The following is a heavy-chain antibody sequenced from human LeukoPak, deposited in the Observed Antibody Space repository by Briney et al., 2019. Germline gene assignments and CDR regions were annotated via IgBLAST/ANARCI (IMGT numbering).Heavy chain of an antibody. Sequence: GGSLRLSCAASGFTFTSYAMNWVRQAPGKGLEWVSSISSSSCDINYADSVKGRFTISRDNAWNSLYLQMNSLRAEDTAVYYCARDSDSSGHYYMDYFDYWGQGALVTVSS. CDR1: GFTFTSYA. J-gene: IGHJ4*02. CDR3: ARDSDSSGHYYMDYFDY. CDR2: ISSSSCDI. D-gene: IGHD3-22*01. V-gene: IGHV3-21*01.